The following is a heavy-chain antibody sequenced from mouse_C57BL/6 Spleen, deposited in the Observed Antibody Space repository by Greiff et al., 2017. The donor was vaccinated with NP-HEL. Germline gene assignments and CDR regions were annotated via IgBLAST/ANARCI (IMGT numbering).Heavy chain of an antibody. CDR2: VYPYNGGT. D-gene: IGHD1-1*01. CDR1: GFTFTDYY. J-gene: IGHJ3*01. CDR3: ARSYYYGSSYGAWFAY. Sequence: EVKLQQSGPVLVKPGPSVKISCKASGFTFTDYYMHWVKPSHGKSLEWIGLVYPYNGGTSYNQKFKGKATLTVDTSSSTAYMELNSLTSEDSAVYYCARSYYYGSSYGAWFAYWGQGTLVTVSA. V-gene: IGHV1-36*01.